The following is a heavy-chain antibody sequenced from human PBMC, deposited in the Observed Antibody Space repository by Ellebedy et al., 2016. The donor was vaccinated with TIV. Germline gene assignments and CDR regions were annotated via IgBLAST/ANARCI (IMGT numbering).Heavy chain of an antibody. CDR2: ISWDGRSI. Sequence: SLKISXAASGLSLEDYAMHWVRQVPGTGLEWVSGISWDGRSIEYADSVKGRFTISRDNAKNSLYLQMDSLRNEDTALYYCTKDINPVAGTPFDFWGQGTLVTVSS. J-gene: IGHJ4*02. CDR1: GLSLEDYA. D-gene: IGHD6-19*01. V-gene: IGHV3-9*01. CDR3: TKDINPVAGTPFDF.